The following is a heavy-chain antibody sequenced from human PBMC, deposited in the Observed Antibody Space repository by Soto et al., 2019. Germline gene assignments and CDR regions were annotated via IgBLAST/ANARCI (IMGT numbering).Heavy chain of an antibody. D-gene: IGHD2-15*01. V-gene: IGHV4-31*03. CDR2: IYYSGDA. J-gene: IGHJ4*02. CDR1: GDSLSSGGHY. CDR3: ARTNYYASSGDYVGLDY. Sequence: QVQLQESGPGLVKPSQTVSLTCTVSGDSLSSGGHYWSWIRQLPGKDLEWIGYIYYSGDATYNPSLRSRATFSVDMSENRCSLTLTSVSAADTAVYYCARTNYYASSGDYVGLDYWGQGILLTVSS.